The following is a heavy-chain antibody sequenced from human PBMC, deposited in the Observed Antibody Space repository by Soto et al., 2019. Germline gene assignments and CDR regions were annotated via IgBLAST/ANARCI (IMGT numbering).Heavy chain of an antibody. V-gene: IGHV4-30-2*06. CDR3: ARARYYDWCLDL. J-gene: IGHJ5*02. CDR1: GGSINIAGPS. Sequence: SETLSLTCTVSGGSINIAGPSWVWVRQSTGKGLEWLGDSYDSGRSYDNPSIQSRVTISVDRSKSQFYLTLTPVTAADTAVYVCARARYYDWCLDLWGLGTPVTVSS. D-gene: IGHD3-9*01. CDR2: SYDSGRS.